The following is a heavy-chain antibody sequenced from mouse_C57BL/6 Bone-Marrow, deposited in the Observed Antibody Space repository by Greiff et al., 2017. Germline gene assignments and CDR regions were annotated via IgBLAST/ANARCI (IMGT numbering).Heavy chain of an antibody. Sequence: VKLMESGAELAKPGASVKLSCKASCYTFTSYWMHWVKQRPGQGLEWIGYINPSSGYTKYNQKFKDKATLTADKSSSTAYMQLSSLTYEDSAVYYCARYGPSWENAMDYWGQGTSVTVSS. V-gene: IGHV1-7*01. CDR2: INPSSGYT. CDR1: CYTFTSYW. J-gene: IGHJ4*01. D-gene: IGHD4-1*01. CDR3: ARYGPSWENAMDY.